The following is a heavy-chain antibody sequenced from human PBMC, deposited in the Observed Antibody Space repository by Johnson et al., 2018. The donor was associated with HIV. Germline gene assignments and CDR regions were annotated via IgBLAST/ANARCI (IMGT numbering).Heavy chain of an antibody. J-gene: IGHJ3*01. Sequence: MQLVESGGGVVQPGGSLRLSCAASGFTFSSYGMTWVRQAPGKGLEWVSAISGTGGTTYYADSVRGRFSISRDKSKDTLYLQMSSLRAEDTAVYYCAKGRGYDYDALDFWGQGTMVTVSS. V-gene: IGHV3-23*04. CDR1: GFTFSSYG. CDR3: AKGRGYDYDALDF. CDR2: ISGTGGTT. D-gene: IGHD5-12*01.